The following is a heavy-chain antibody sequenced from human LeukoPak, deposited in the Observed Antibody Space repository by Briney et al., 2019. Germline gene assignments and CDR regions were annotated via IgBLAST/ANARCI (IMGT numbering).Heavy chain of an antibody. J-gene: IGHJ4*02. D-gene: IGHD1-7*01. Sequence: PGGSLRLSCGASEFNVNDYYMSWVRQAPGKGLEWISDIGGSDTIVAYAGSVEGRFTISRDIAKNSLFLQMNSLRADDTAVYYCARELAAGTFDHWGQGILVTVSS. V-gene: IGHV3-11*01. CDR2: IGGSDTIV. CDR1: EFNVNDYY. CDR3: ARELAAGTFDH.